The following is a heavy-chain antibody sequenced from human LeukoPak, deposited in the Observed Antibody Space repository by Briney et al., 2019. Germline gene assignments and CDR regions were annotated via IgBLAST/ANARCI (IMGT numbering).Heavy chain of an antibody. Sequence: SETLSLTCTVSGGSISGYYWSWIRQPAGKGLEWIGRIYTSGSTNYNPSLKSRVTMSVDTSKNQFSLKMSSVTAADTALYYCAREYSSRGPYYFDYWGQGTLVTVSS. CDR3: AREYSSRGPYYFDY. V-gene: IGHV4-4*07. CDR2: IYTSGST. J-gene: IGHJ4*02. CDR1: GGSISGYY. D-gene: IGHD6-13*01.